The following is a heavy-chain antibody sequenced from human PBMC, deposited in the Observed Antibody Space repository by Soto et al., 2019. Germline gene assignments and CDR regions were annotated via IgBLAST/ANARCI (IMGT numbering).Heavy chain of an antibody. V-gene: IGHV3-30-3*01. D-gene: IGHD6-13*01. CDR2: IYYDGSNK. Sequence: QVQLVESGGGVVQPARSLRLSCAASGFTFSNHAMHWVRQAPGKGLEWVEFIYYDGSNKYYADSVKGRFTISRDNSKNTLYLEMNSLRAEDTAVYYCARLAAAAPGYGMDVWGQGTTVTVSS. CDR3: ARLAAAAPGYGMDV. CDR1: GFTFSNHA. J-gene: IGHJ6*02.